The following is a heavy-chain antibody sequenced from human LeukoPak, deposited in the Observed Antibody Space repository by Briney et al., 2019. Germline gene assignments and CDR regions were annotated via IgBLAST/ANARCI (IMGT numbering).Heavy chain of an antibody. J-gene: IGHJ4*02. CDR3: ARGDYGALDY. Sequence: SETLSLTCAVYGGSSSGYYWSWIRQPPGKGLEWIGEINHSGSTNYNPSLKSRVTISVDTSKNQFSLKLSSVTAADTAVYYCARGDYGALDYWGQGTLVTVSS. CDR1: GGSSSGYY. D-gene: IGHD4-17*01. CDR2: INHSGST. V-gene: IGHV4-34*01.